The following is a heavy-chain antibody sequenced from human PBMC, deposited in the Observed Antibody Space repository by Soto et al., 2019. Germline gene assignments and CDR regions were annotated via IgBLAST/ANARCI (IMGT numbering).Heavy chain of an antibody. D-gene: IGHD3-10*01. CDR3: AKGSWVHHGSEGGNWLDP. CDR2: ISHSGSST. CDR1: GVTFTNFA. V-gene: IGHV3-23*01. Sequence: EVQLLESGGGLVQPGGSLRLSCAASGVTFTNFAMNWVRQAPGKGLEWVAGISHSGSSTYYADSVKGRFTVSRDNSMDTLYLQLNGLRADDRAVYYCAKGSWVHHGSEGGNWLDPWGQGTLVTVSS. J-gene: IGHJ5*02.